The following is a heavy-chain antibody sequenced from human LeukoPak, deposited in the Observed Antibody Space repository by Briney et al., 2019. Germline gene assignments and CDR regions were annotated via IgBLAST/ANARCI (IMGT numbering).Heavy chain of an antibody. Sequence: GGSLRLSCAASGFTFSSYSMNWVRQAPGKGLEWVSSISSSSVYKYYADSVKGRFTISRDNAKNSLYLQMNSLRAEDTAVYYCARYYYDSSGYPDYWGQGTLVTVSS. V-gene: IGHV3-21*01. J-gene: IGHJ4*02. CDR3: ARYYYDSSGYPDY. D-gene: IGHD3-22*01. CDR1: GFTFSSYS. CDR2: ISSSSVYK.